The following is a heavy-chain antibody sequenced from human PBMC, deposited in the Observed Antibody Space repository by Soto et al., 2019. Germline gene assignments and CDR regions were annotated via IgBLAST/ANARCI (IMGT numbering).Heavy chain of an antibody. CDR2: INHSGST. CDR1: GGSFSGYY. CDR3: ASGWGQGYDFWSGYPYGMDV. V-gene: IGHV4-34*01. D-gene: IGHD3-3*01. J-gene: IGHJ6*02. Sequence: PSETLSLTCAVYGGSFSGYYWSWMRQPPGKGLEWIGEINHSGSTNYNPSLKSRVTISVDTSKSQFSLKLSSVTAADTAVYYCASGWGQGYDFWSGYPYGMDVWGQGTTVTVSS.